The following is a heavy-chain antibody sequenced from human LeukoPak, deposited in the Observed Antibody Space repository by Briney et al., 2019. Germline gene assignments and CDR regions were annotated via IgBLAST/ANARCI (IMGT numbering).Heavy chain of an antibody. CDR3: ARVVPAVRGWLDP. CDR1: GFTVSSNY. D-gene: IGHD2-2*01. V-gene: IGHV3-53*01. CDR2: IYSGGST. J-gene: IGHJ5*02. Sequence: GGSLRLSCAASGFTVSSNYMSWVRQAPGKGLEWVSVIYSGGSTYYADSVKGRFTISRDNSKNTPYLQMNNLRAEDTTVDYCARVVPAVRGWLDPWGQGTLVTVSP.